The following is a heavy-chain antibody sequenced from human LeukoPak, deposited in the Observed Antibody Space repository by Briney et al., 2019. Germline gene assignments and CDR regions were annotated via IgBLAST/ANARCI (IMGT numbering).Heavy chain of an antibody. D-gene: IGHD6-13*01. Sequence: PGGSLRLSCTGSGFTFGDYAMSWVRQAPGKGLEWVGFIRSKAYGGTTEYAASVKGRLTISRDDSKSIAYLQMNSLKIEDTAVYYCSRGTWGSSNDAFDIWGQGTMVTVSS. V-gene: IGHV3-49*04. CDR1: GFTFGDYA. CDR2: IRSKAYGGTT. J-gene: IGHJ3*02. CDR3: SRGTWGSSNDAFDI.